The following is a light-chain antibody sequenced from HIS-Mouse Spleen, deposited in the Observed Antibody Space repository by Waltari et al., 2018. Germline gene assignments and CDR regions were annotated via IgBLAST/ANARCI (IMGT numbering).Light chain of an antibody. J-gene: IGLJ1*01. V-gene: IGLV2-14*01. Sequence: QSALTQPASVSGSPGQSIPISCTGTSRSVGGYNYVSWYQQHPGKSPKLMIYEVSNRPSGVSNRFSGSKSGNTASLTISGLQAEDEADYYCSSYTSSSTLYVFGTGTKVTVL. CDR3: SSYTSSSTLYV. CDR2: EVS. CDR1: SRSVGGYNY.